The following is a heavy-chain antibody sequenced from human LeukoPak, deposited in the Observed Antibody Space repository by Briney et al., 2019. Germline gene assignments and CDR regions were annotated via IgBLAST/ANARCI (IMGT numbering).Heavy chain of an antibody. CDR3: ARLAVPPGNRGWYYEH. CDR2: INQGGSEK. V-gene: IGHV3-7*03. Sequence: GGSLRLSCAASRFIFRNYWMSWVRQGPGGGLEWVANINQGGSEKYYVDSVKGRFTISRDNAKNSLDLQMNSLRVEDTAIYYCARLAVPPGNRGWYYEHWGQGTLVTVTS. J-gene: IGHJ4*02. D-gene: IGHD2-2*01. CDR1: RFIFRNYW.